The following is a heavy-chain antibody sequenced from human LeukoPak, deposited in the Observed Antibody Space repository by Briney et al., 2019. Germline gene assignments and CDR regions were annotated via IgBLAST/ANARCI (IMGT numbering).Heavy chain of an antibody. J-gene: IGHJ3*02. CDR3: ARGLLGYYDDSSGYYLPDAFVS. Sequence: ASVTVSFKASGYTFTSYDINWVRQANGQGLEWMGWMNPNSGNTGYAHKFQGRVTMTRNTSISTDYMELSSLRSEDTAVYYCARGLLGYYDDSSGYYLPDAFVSWGQGTIVTDSS. CDR1: GYTFTSYD. V-gene: IGHV1-8*02. CDR2: MNPNSGNT. D-gene: IGHD3-22*01.